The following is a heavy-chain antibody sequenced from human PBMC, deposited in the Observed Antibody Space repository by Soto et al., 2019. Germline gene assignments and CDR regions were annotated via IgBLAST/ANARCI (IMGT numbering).Heavy chain of an antibody. V-gene: IGHV3-73*01. CDR2: IRTRSFNYAT. CDR3: ARQDRLTAVENDAFDF. D-gene: IGHD2-21*02. Sequence: EVQLVESGGGLVQPGESLKLSCAASGFTFSVSAMHWVRQAPGKGLEWVGRIRTRSFNYATVYAESLKGRVTICRDDSKKTVFLQMNSLKTEDTAVYYCARQDRLTAVENDAFDFWGHGALVTVSS. CDR1: GFTFSVSA. J-gene: IGHJ3*01.